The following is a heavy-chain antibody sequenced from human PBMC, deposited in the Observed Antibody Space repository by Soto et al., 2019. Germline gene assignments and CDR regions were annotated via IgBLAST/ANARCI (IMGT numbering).Heavy chain of an antibody. CDR1: GYTFTNYD. Sequence: QVQLVQSGAEVKKPVASVKVSCKTTGYTFTNYDINWVRQATGQGLEWMGWMNPNNGNTGSTQKFQGRITMTRDTSIGTAYMELTSLRSEDTAVYYCARVWGTIDYWGQGTLVTVSS. CDR2: MNPNNGNT. J-gene: IGHJ4*02. CDR3: ARVWGTIDY. V-gene: IGHV1-8*01. D-gene: IGHD3-16*01.